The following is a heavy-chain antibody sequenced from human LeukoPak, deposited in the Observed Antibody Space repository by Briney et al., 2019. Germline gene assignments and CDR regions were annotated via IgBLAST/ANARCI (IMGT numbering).Heavy chain of an antibody. D-gene: IGHD3-22*01. J-gene: IGHJ4*02. CDR3: ARDRYYYDSSGYYVFDY. CDR1: GGSISSYY. V-gene: IGHV4-4*07. Sequence: SETLSLTCTVSGGSISSYYWSWIRQPAGKGLEWIGRIHTSGSTNYNPSLKSRVTMSVDTSKNQFSLKLTSVTAADTAAYYCARDRYYYDSSGYYVFDYWGQGTLVTVSS. CDR2: IHTSGST.